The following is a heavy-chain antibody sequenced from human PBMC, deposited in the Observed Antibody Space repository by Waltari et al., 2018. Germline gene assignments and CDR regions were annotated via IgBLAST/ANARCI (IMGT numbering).Heavy chain of an antibody. CDR1: GFSFNAYT. J-gene: IGHJ6*03. V-gene: IGHV3-21*06. CDR2: IGSSSTYT. Sequence: EVQLVESGGGLVKPGGPLRLSCVASGFSFNAYTMNWVRHTPEKGLEWVSSIGSSSTYTYYADSVKGRFTISRDNAANSLHLEMNALRPEDTAVYYCASHLEDFYYYMDVWGKGTTVTVSS. CDR3: ASHLEDFYYYMDV.